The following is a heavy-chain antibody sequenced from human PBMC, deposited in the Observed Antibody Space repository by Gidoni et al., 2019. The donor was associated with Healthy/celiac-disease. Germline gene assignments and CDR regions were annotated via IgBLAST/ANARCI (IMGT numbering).Heavy chain of an antibody. D-gene: IGHD5-12*01. V-gene: IGHV3-30*19. Sequence: QVQLVASGGGVVQPGRSLGLSCAASGFTFSRYGMHWVRQAPGKGLEWVAVISYDGSNKYYADSVKGRFTISRDNSKNTLYLQMNSLRAEDTAVYYCARTPRRDGYNGGVDIWGQGTMVTVSS. CDR2: ISYDGSNK. CDR1: GFTFSRYG. J-gene: IGHJ3*02. CDR3: ARTPRRDGYNGGVDI.